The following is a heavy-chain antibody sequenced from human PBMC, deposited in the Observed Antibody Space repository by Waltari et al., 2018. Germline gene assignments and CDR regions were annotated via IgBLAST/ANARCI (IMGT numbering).Heavy chain of an antibody. D-gene: IGHD5-12*01. Sequence: EVQLVESGGGLIQPGGSLRLSCAASGLRVINTYMDWVCRAPGKGLEWVSMIYAGGSGATTVYADSVKGRFTISRDNSKNTLYLQMTGLRAEDTAVYYCARAGLGSPLEWLRIFDYWGQGSLVTVSS. CDR1: GLRVINTY. CDR3: ARAGLGSPLEWLRIFDY. CDR2: IYAGGSGATT. J-gene: IGHJ4*02. V-gene: IGHV3-53*01.